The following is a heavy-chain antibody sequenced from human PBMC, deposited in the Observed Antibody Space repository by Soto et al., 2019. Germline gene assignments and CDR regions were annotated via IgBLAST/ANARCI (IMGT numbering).Heavy chain of an antibody. D-gene: IGHD6-6*01. Sequence: PSETLSLTCTVSGGSVSSGGYYWSWIRQHPGKGLEWIGYIYYSGSTYYNPSLKSRVTISVDTSKNQFSLKLSSVTAADTAVYYCAREVYSSSSRRGAFDIWGQGTMVTVSS. CDR2: IYYSGST. CDR3: AREVYSSSSRRGAFDI. V-gene: IGHV4-31*03. CDR1: GGSVSSGGYY. J-gene: IGHJ3*02.